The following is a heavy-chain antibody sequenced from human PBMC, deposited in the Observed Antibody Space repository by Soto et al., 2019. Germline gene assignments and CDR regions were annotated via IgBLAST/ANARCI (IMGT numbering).Heavy chain of an antibody. Sequence: QVQLVESGGGVVQPGRSLRLSCAASGFTFSSYGMHWVRQAPGKGLEWVAVIYYDGSNKYYADSVKGRFTISRDNSKNTLHLQMNSLRAEDTALYYCARAQYSSSWYPFDYWGQGTLVTVSS. CDR3: ARAQYSSSWYPFDY. CDR1: GFTFSSYG. V-gene: IGHV3-33*01. J-gene: IGHJ4*02. CDR2: IYYDGSNK. D-gene: IGHD6-13*01.